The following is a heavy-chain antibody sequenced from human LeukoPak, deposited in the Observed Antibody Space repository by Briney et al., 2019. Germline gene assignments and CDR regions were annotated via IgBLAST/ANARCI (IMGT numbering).Heavy chain of an antibody. CDR1: GFTFRSNA. J-gene: IGHJ4*02. D-gene: IGHD3-10*01. CDR3: AKRKVREVDYFDY. CDR2: ISSNGRST. Sequence: GGYLSLSCAASGFTFRSNAMHRDCQTPGNGLEYVSAISSNGRSTYYANAVKGRFTISRDNSKNTLYLQMGSLRADDTAVYYCAKRKVREVDYFDYWGQGTLVTVSS. V-gene: IGHV3-64*01.